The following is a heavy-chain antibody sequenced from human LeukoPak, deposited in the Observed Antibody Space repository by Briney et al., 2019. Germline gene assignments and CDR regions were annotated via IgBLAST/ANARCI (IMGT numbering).Heavy chain of an antibody. CDR2: INTNNGNT. CDR1: GYIFTNYG. J-gene: IGHJ4*02. D-gene: IGHD6-13*01. Sequence: ASVKVSCKASGYIFTNYGLTWVRQAPGQGLEWMGWINTNNGNTNYAQKLQGRVTMTTDTSTTTAYMELRSLRSDDTAVYYCARGPIAAAGDYWGQETLVTVSS. V-gene: IGHV1-18*01. CDR3: ARGPIAAAGDY.